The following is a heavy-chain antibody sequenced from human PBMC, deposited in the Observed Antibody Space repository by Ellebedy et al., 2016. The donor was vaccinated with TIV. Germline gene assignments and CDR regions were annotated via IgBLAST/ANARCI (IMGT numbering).Heavy chain of an antibody. CDR2: IVVGSGNT. CDR1: GFTFTSSA. CDR3: ARAGGWYPPTRYFDL. J-gene: IGHJ2*01. D-gene: IGHD6-19*01. Sequence: ASVKVSCKASGFTFTSSAMQWVRQARGQRLEWIGWIVVGSGNTNYAQKFQERVTITRDMSTSTAYMELRSLRSEDTAVYYCARAGGWYPPTRYFDLWGRGTLVTVSS. V-gene: IGHV1-58*02.